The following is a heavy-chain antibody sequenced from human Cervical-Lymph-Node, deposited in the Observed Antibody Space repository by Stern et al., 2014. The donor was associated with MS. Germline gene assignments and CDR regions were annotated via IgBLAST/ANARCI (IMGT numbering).Heavy chain of an antibody. D-gene: IGHD3-22*01. CDR2: ISGSGSTI. J-gene: IGHJ6*02. Sequence: VQLVESGGGLVKPGGSLRLSCAASGFTFSDYYMSWIRQAPGKGLEWVSYISGSGSTIYYADSVKGRLTVSREIVKKSLYLVINSLRADDTAVYYCARGAEVVITTDYYYGMDVWGQGTTVTVSS. CDR1: GFTFSDYY. V-gene: IGHV3-11*01. CDR3: ARGAEVVITTDYYYGMDV.